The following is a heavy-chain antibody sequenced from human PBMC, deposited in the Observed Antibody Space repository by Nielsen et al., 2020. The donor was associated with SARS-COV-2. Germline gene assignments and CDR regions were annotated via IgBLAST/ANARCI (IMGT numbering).Heavy chain of an antibody. CDR3: ARGGIGY. V-gene: IGHV1-3*01. D-gene: IGHD6-13*01. CDR1: GYTFTSYA. CDR2: INAGNGNT. J-gene: IGHJ4*02. Sequence: ASVKVSCKASGYTFTSYAMHWVRLAPGQRIAWMGWINAGNGNTKYSQKFQGRVTITRDTSASTAYMELSSLRSEDTAVYYCARGGIGYWGQGTLVTVSS.